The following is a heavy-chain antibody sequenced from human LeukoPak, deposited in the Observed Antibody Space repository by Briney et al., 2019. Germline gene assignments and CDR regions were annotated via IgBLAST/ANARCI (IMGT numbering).Heavy chain of an antibody. V-gene: IGHV1-18*01. Sequence: ASVKVSCKASGYTFTSYGISWVRQAPGQGLEWMGWISAYNGNTNYAQKLQGRVTITTDTSTSTAYMELRSLRSDDTAVYYCARRAYSSSWYYYYYGMDVWGQGTTVTVSS. J-gene: IGHJ6*02. D-gene: IGHD6-13*01. CDR3: ARRAYSSSWYYYYYGMDV. CDR2: ISAYNGNT. CDR1: GYTFTSYG.